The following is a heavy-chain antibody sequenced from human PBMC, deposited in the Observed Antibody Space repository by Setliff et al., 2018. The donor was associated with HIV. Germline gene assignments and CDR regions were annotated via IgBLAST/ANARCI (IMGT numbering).Heavy chain of an antibody. CDR2: ISPYNGNT. V-gene: IGHV1-18*01. Sequence: GASVKVSCKTSGYTFRIYGIIWVRQAPGQGLEWMGWISPYNGNTAYAQKLQGRLTMTIDTSTTTAYMDLRSLTYDDTAVYYCVSIGPGGWPLEVFDIWGQGTMVTVSS. J-gene: IGHJ3*02. CDR3: VSIGPGGWPLEVFDI. CDR1: GYTFRIYG. D-gene: IGHD6-19*01.